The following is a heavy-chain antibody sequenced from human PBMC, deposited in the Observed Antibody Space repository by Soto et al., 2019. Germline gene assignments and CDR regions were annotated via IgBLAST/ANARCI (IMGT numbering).Heavy chain of an antibody. D-gene: IGHD2-2*01. CDR3: ARDYCSSTTCYSDYYYYYMDV. J-gene: IGHJ6*03. CDR1: GFTFSTYS. Sequence: VQLVESGGGLVQPGGSLRLSCAASGFTFSTYSMNWVRQAPGKGLEWVSYISTGSSTIYYADSVKGRFTISRDNAKNSLYLQMNSLRAEDTAVYYCARDYCSSTTCYSDYYYYYMDVWGKGTTVTVSS. CDR2: ISTGSSTI. V-gene: IGHV3-48*01.